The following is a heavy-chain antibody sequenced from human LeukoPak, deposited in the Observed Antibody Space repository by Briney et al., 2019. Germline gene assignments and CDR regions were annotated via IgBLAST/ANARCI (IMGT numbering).Heavy chain of an antibody. Sequence: GGSLRLSCAASGFTFSSYAMSWVRQAPGKGLEWVSIISGGGGTTYYADSVKGRFTISRDNSKNMLYLKMNSLRAEDTAVYYCAKDPTLPGSADYFQQWGQGTLVTVSS. CDR1: GFTFSSYA. D-gene: IGHD3-10*01. CDR3: AKDPTLPGSADYFQQ. V-gene: IGHV3-23*01. J-gene: IGHJ1*01. CDR2: ISGGGGTT.